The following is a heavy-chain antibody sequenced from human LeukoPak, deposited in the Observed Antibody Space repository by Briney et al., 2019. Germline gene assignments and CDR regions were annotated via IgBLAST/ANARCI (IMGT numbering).Heavy chain of an antibody. CDR1: GFTFSTYG. Sequence: GGSLRLSCAASGFTFSTYGMYWVRQAPGKGLEWVANIYRDGSDKYYADSVKGRITISRDNAKNSLYLQMNSLRAEDTAVYYCARGVVVGGITGYLDYWGQGTLVTVSS. CDR2: IYRDGSDK. V-gene: IGHV3-7*03. D-gene: IGHD1-26*01. J-gene: IGHJ4*02. CDR3: ARGVVVGGITGYLDY.